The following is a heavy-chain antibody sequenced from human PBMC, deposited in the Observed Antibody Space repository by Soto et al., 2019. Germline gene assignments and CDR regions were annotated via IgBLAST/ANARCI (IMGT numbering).Heavy chain of an antibody. CDR1: GGSISSGGYY. Sequence: SETLSLTCTVSGGSISSGGYYWSWIRQHPGKGLEWIGYIYYSGSTYYNPSLKSRVTISVDTSKNQFSLKLSSVTAADTAVYYCGAVRGVISEYGMDVWGQGTTVTVSS. CDR3: GAVRGVISEYGMDV. J-gene: IGHJ6*02. D-gene: IGHD3-10*01. V-gene: IGHV4-31*03. CDR2: IYYSGST.